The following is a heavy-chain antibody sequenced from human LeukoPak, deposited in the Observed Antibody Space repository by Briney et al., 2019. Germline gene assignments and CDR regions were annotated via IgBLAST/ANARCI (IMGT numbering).Heavy chain of an antibody. J-gene: IGHJ5*02. Sequence: GSLRLSCAASGFTFSSYAMSWVRQAPGKGLEWVSAISGSGGSTYYADSVKGRFTISRDNSKNTVYLQMNSLRAEDTAVYYCATNPTTRILGYNWFDPWGQGTLVTVSS. D-gene: IGHD2-15*01. CDR3: ATNPTTRILGYNWFDP. CDR1: GFTFSSYA. CDR2: ISGSGGST. V-gene: IGHV3-23*01.